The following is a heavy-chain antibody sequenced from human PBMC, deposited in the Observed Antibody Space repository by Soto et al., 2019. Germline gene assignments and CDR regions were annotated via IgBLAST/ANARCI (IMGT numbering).Heavy chain of an antibody. CDR2: MYYKGNI. V-gene: IGHV4-59*01. D-gene: IGHD3-16*01. J-gene: IGHJ5*02. CDR1: GASISNYY. Sequence: SETLSLTCNVSGASISNYYWTWIRQSPEKGLEWIGYMYYKGNINYNPSLKSRVTISIDTSKNQFSLTLKSVSAADTAVYYCASGGNWFDPWGQGVLVTVSS. CDR3: ASGGNWFDP.